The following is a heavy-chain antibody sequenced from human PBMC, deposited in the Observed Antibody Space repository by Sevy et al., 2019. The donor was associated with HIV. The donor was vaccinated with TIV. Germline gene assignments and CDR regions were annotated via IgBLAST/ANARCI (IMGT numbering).Heavy chain of an antibody. CDR3: AKRGANWNDSYLDY. CDR1: GFTFSRYW. Sequence: GGSLRLSCVASGFTFSRYWMTWVRQAPGKGLEWVANIKQDGSEKYYVDSVKGRFTISRDNAKNSLYLQMNSLRAEDTAVYYCAKRGANWNDSYLDYWGQGTLVTVSS. V-gene: IGHV3-7*01. CDR2: IKQDGSEK. J-gene: IGHJ4*02. D-gene: IGHD1-20*01.